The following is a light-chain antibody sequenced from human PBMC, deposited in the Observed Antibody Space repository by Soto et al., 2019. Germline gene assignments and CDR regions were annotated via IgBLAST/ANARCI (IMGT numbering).Light chain of an antibody. CDR2: EVY. CDR3: SAYAGSSTWV. CDR1: SSDVGGYNY. V-gene: IGLV2-8*01. Sequence: QSAPTQPPSASGSPGQSVTFSCTGTSSDVGGYNYVSWYQQYPGKAPKLMIYEVYKRPSGVPDRFSGSKSGNTASLTVSGIQPEDEADYYCSAYAGSSTWVFGGGTKLTVL. J-gene: IGLJ2*01.